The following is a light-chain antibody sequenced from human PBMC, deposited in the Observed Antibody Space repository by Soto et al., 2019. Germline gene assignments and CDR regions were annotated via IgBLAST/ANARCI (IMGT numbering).Light chain of an antibody. V-gene: IGKV1-33*01. CDR1: QDINKY. CDR3: QQNDNFPYS. J-gene: IGKJ2*01. CDR2: DAS. Sequence: DIQLTQSPASLSASVGDRVTITCQASQDINKYLNWYAQKPGTAPKLLIYDASNLEGGVPPRFSGSGSGTDFSFTITGLQPEDAATYYCQQNDNFPYSFGQGTKLEIK.